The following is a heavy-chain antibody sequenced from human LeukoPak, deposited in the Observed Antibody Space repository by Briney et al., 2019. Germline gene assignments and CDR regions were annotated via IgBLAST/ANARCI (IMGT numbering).Heavy chain of an antibody. D-gene: IGHD3-22*01. CDR2: MYSGGNI. J-gene: IGHJ4*02. CDR1: EFTVSSNY. CDR3: ARVDGGMYDSSGYFDY. V-gene: IGHV3-66*01. Sequence: GGSLRLSCAVSEFTVSSNYMSWIRQAPGKGLEWVSVMYSGGNIFYADSVKGRFTISRDNSKNTLYLQMNSLRVEDTAVYYCARVDGGMYDSSGYFDYWGQGTLVTVSS.